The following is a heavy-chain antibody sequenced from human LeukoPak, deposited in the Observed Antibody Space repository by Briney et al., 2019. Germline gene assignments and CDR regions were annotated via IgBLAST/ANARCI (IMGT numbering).Heavy chain of an antibody. CDR1: GFPFSDVW. CDR2: IKRKTDGGTA. CDR3: TTDWYYYDSSGYYPIF. D-gene: IGHD3-22*01. Sequence: GGSLRLSCAASGFPFSDVWMSWVRQAPRKGLEWVGRIKRKTDGGTADYAAPVKGRFTFSRDDSKNTLYLQMNSLKTEDTAVYYCTTDWYYYDSSGYYPIFWGQGTLVTVSS. J-gene: IGHJ4*02. V-gene: IGHV3-15*01.